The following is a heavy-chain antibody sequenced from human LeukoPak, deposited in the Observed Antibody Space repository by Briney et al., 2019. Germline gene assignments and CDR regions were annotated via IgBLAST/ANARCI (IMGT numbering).Heavy chain of an antibody. Sequence: GGSLRLSCAASGFTFSSYSMNWVRQAPGTGLGWASSISSTSSSISYTDSVKGRFTISKDNANNSMYLQMDSLRAEDTAVYYCARDPPSRGTRYFDYWGQGTLVTVTS. CDR2: ISSTSSSI. CDR3: ARDPPSRGTRYFDY. CDR1: GFTFSSYS. D-gene: IGHD3-16*01. V-gene: IGHV3-21*01. J-gene: IGHJ4*02.